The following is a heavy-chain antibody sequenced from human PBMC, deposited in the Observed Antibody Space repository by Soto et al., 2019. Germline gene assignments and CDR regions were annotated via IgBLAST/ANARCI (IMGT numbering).Heavy chain of an antibody. J-gene: IGHJ5*02. CDR1: GGSISSDDYY. V-gene: IGHV4-30-4*01. D-gene: IGHD3-10*01. Sequence: PSETLSITGTVSGGSISSDDYYWSWIRQPPGKGLEWIGHIYYSGSTYYNPSLKSRVTISVDTSTNQFSLNVRSVTAADTAVYYCARDRGGTWMYKWFDPWGQGTPVTVSS. CDR2: IYYSGST. CDR3: ARDRGGTWMYKWFDP.